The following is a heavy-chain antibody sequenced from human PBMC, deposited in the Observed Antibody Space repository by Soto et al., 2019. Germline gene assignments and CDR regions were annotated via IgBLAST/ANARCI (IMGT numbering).Heavy chain of an antibody. V-gene: IGHV1-69*01. CDR2: IVPDFGAP. D-gene: IGHD3-16*01. J-gene: IGHJ6*02. CDR3: ATPARDFYGPFYQHNGLDV. CDR1: GGPFRGYS. Sequence: QVQLVQSGPEVKKIGSSMRVSCKASGGPFRGYSLNWVRQAPGQGLEWIGGIVPDFGAPNYAQKFQGRVSITADEVTSTVYMELKGLRSDDTAVYYCATPARDFYGPFYQHNGLDVWGQGTRLTVSS.